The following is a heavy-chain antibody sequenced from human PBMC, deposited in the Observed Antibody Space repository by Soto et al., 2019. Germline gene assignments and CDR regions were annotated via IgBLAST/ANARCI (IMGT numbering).Heavy chain of an antibody. CDR3: AREGLAEADTIYYYYGMDV. CDR2: ISAYNGNT. D-gene: IGHD6-13*01. V-gene: IGHV1-18*04. J-gene: IGHJ6*02. CDR1: GYTFTSYG. Sequence: GASVKVSCKASGYTFTSYGISWVRQAPGQGLEWMGWISAYNGNTNYAQKLQGRVTMTTDTSTSTAYMELRILRSDDTAVYYCAREGLAEADTIYYYYGMDVWGQGTTVTVSS.